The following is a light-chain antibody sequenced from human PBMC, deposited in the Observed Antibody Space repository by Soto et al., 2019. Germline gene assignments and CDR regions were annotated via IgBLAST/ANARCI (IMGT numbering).Light chain of an antibody. J-gene: IGLJ3*02. V-gene: IGLV2-14*01. Sequence: QSVLTQPASVSGSPGQSITISCTGTSSDVGGYNYLSWYQQHPGKAPKVMIYEVTNRPSGVSNRFSGSKSGNTASLTISGLQAEDEADYFCSSYTPSGTPVFGGGTRLTVL. CDR2: EVT. CDR1: SSDVGGYNY. CDR3: SSYTPSGTPV.